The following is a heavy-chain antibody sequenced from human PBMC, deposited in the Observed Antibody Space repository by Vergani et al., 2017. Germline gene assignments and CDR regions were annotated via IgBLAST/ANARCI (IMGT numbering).Heavy chain of an antibody. J-gene: IGHJ5*02. CDR1: GGSISSYY. CDR3: ATYSGYDSVGWFDP. D-gene: IGHD5-12*01. Sequence: QVQLQESGPGLVKPSETLSLTCTVSGGSISSYYWSWIRQPPGKGLEWIGYIYYSGSTNYNPSLKSRVTISVDTSKNQFSLKLCSVTAADTAVYYCATYSGYDSVGWFDPWGQGTLVTVSS. V-gene: IGHV4-59*01. CDR2: IYYSGST.